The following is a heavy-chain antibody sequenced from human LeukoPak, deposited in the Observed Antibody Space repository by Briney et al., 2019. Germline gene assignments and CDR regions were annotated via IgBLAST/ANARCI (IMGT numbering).Heavy chain of an antibody. CDR1: GGSISSYY. Sequence: PSETLSLTCTVSGGSISSYYWSWIRQPPGKGLEWIGYIYYSGSTNYNPSLKSRVTISVDTSKNQFSLKLSSVTVADTAVYYCARGTGDYDSLDAFDIWGQGTMVTVSS. D-gene: IGHD3-22*01. CDR3: ARGTGDYDSLDAFDI. J-gene: IGHJ3*02. V-gene: IGHV4-59*01. CDR2: IYYSGST.